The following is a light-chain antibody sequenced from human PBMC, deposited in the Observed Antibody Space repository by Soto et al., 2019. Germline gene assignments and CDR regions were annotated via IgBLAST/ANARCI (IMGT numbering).Light chain of an antibody. CDR2: GAS. J-gene: IGKJ1*01. V-gene: IGKV3-15*01. CDR1: QSVSSN. CDR3: QQYGSSPPWT. Sequence: EIVMTQSPATLAVSPGERATRSCRASQSVSSNLAWYQQNPGQAPRLLIYGASTRATGIPARFSGSGSGTDFTLTIRRLEPEDFAVYYGQQYGSSPPWTFGQGTKVDIK.